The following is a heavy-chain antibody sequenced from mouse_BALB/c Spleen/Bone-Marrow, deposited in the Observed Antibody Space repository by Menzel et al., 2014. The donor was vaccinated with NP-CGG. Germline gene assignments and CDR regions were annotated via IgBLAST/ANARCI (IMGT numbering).Heavy chain of an antibody. CDR1: GYTFTSYW. J-gene: IGHJ3*01. D-gene: IGHD2-3*01. V-gene: IGHV1-69*02. Sequence: VKLQESEAELVRPGASVKLSCKASGYTFTSYWINWVKQRPGQGLEWIGNIYPSDSYTNYNQKFKDKATLTVDKSSSTAYMQLSSPTSEDSAVYYCTRDGSPFAYWGQGTLVTVSA. CDR2: IYPSDSYT. CDR3: TRDGSPFAY.